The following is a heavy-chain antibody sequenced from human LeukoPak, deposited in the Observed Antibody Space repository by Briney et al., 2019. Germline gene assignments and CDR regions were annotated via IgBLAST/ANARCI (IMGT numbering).Heavy chain of an antibody. J-gene: IGHJ4*02. CDR3: ASPVVITGNGEFDY. V-gene: IGHV3-7*01. D-gene: IGHD3-22*01. Sequence: GSLRLSCAASGFTFSGYWMSWVRQAPGKGLEWVANIKQDGSEKYYVDSVKGRFTISRDNAKNSLYLQMNSLRAEDTAVYYCASPVVITGNGEFDYWGQGTLVTVSS. CDR1: GFTFSGYW. CDR2: IKQDGSEK.